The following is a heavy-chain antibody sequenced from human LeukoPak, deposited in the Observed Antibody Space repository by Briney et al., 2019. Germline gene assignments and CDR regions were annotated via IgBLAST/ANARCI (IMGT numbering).Heavy chain of an antibody. V-gene: IGHV3-20*04. CDR3: ARSIPYGTTWYGRSDY. J-gene: IGHJ4*02. Sequence: GGSLRLSCAASGFTFDDYGMSWVRQAPGKGLEWVSGINWNGGSTGYADSVKGRFTISRDNAKNSLYLQMNSLRAEDTAIYYCARSIPYGTTWYGRSDYWGQGTLVTVSS. CDR2: INWNGGST. D-gene: IGHD6-13*01. CDR1: GFTFDDYG.